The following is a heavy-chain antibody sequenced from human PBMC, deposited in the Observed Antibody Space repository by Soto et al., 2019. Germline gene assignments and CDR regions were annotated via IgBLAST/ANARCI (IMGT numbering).Heavy chain of an antibody. CDR2: ISGSGGSI. D-gene: IGHD6-13*01. V-gene: IGHV3-23*01. Sequence: VGSLRLTCGASGFTFGIYAMSWVRQAPGKGLEWVSSISGSGGSIYYAHSVKGRFTISRDKTKNTLDLQMNSLRAEDTAVYHCARVAPEYSSTPRRFDFWGQGTLVTVSS. J-gene: IGHJ4*02. CDR3: ARVAPEYSSTPRRFDF. CDR1: GFTFGIYA.